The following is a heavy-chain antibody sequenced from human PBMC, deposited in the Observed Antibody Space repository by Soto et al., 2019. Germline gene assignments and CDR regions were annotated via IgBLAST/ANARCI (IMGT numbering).Heavy chain of an antibody. J-gene: IGHJ6*02. CDR1: GFTLRDSA. CDR3: VRDTSSGGADV. D-gene: IGHD6-6*01. CDR2: ILASGDV. Sequence: EELVESGGGLVQPGRSLRLSCATSGFTLRDSAMHWVRQVPGGGLEWVSGILASGDVGYVDSVRGRFTMSRDVAKRSLPLQMDSLNTYDTALFSCVRDTSSGGADVWGQGTTVTVSS. V-gene: IGHV3-9*01.